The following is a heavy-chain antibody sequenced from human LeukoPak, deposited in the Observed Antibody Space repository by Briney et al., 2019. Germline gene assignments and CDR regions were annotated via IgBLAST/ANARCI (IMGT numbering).Heavy chain of an antibody. CDR3: AKQRSSGYYSGVDY. J-gene: IGHJ4*02. V-gene: IGHV3-23*01. D-gene: IGHD3-22*01. CDR1: GFTFSSYA. Sequence: GGSLRLSCAGSGFTFSSYAMSWVRQGPGKGPEWVSAISGSGGSTYYADSVKGRFTISRDNSKNTLYLQMNSLRAEDTAVYYCAKQRSSGYYSGVDYWGQGTLVTVPS. CDR2: ISGSGGST.